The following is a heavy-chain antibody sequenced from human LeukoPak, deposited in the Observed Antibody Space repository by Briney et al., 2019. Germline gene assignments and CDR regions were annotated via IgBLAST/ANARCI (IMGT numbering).Heavy chain of an antibody. CDR3: ATKQWLAPPPDS. CDR1: GFTFSKYW. CDR2: INSDGTVT. J-gene: IGHJ4*02. D-gene: IGHD6-19*01. Sequence: VGSLRLSCAASGFTFSKYWMLWVRQAPGKGLESVSRINSDGTVTTYADSVKGRFTVSRDNADNTMFLQMNSVRDEDTAVYYCATKQWLAPPPDSWGQGTPVTVSS. V-gene: IGHV3-74*01.